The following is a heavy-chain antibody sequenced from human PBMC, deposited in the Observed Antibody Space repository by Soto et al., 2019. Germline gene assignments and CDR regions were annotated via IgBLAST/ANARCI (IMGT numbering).Heavy chain of an antibody. Sequence: GGSLTLSCAASGFPISSYATSWVRMAHWKGLEWVAGISDSGGKTYYADSVKGRFTISRDSSKNTLYLQMNSLRAEDTAVYYCAKVQPPEAEWNYVPYFFDYWGQGTLVTVSS. D-gene: IGHD1-7*01. CDR2: ISDSGGKT. J-gene: IGHJ4*02. V-gene: IGHV3-23*01. CDR1: GFPISSYA. CDR3: AKVQPPEAEWNYVPYFFDY.